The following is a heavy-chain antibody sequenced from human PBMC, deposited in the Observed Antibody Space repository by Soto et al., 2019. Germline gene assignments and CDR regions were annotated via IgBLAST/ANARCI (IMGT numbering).Heavy chain of an antibody. D-gene: IGHD1-26*01. CDR2: IIPIFGTA. CDR3: ARPLDSGTYFVAY. V-gene: IGHV1-69*01. J-gene: IGHJ4*02. CDR1: GGTLSSYA. Sequence: KVRRTDSGGTLSSYAISGVRRATGQVLEWMGGIIPIFGTANYAKKFQGRVTITADESTTTAYMDLSSLRSEETAVYYWARPLDSGTYFVAYRGKGTLLPVSS.